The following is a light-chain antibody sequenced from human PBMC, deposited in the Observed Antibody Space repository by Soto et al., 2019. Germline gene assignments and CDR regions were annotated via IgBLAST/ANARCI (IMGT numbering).Light chain of an antibody. V-gene: IGLV2-11*01. CDR1: SSDVGTYTY. CDR2: DVI. J-gene: IGLJ1*01. CDR3: CSYAGTHPHV. Sequence: QSVLTQPRSVSGSPGQSVTISCPGTSSDVGTYTYVSWYQQHPGKAPKLIIYDVIKRPSGVPDHFSGSKSGNTASLTISGLQAEDEADYYCCSYAGTHPHVFGGGTKVTV.